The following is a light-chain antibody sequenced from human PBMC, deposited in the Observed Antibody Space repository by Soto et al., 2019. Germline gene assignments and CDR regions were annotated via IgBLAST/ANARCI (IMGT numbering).Light chain of an antibody. CDR1: QSINRW. CDR3: QQYSTYPYI. Sequence: IQMTQSPSTLSASVGDRVTITCRASQSINRWLAWYQQKPGKAPKLLIYKASTLESGVPSRFSGGGIGTEFSLSISSLQPDDFATYYCQQYSTYPYILGQGTKVDXK. CDR2: KAS. J-gene: IGKJ2*01. V-gene: IGKV1-5*03.